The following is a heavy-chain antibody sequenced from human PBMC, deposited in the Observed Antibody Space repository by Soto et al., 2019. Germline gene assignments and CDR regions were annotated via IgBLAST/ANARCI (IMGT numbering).Heavy chain of an antibody. D-gene: IGHD3-16*02. CDR3: ANVNY. Sequence: GGSLRLSCAASGFTFSSYAMSWVRQAPGKGLEWVSSISGSGDSTYYTDSVKDRFTISRDNSKDTLYLQMNSLRAADTAVYYCANVNYWGQGTLVTVSS. CDR1: GFTFSSYA. CDR2: ISGSGDST. J-gene: IGHJ4*02. V-gene: IGHV3-23*01.